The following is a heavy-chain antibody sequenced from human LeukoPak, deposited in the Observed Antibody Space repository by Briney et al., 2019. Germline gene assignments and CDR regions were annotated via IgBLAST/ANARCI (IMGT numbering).Heavy chain of an antibody. CDR2: ITAYNDNT. V-gene: IGHV1-18*01. D-gene: IGHD3-10*01. Sequence: VASVKVSCKASGYTFTSYGIIWVRQAPGQGLEWMGWITAYNDNTNYAQKLQGRVTMTTDTSTSTAYMELRSLRSDDTAVYYCARALLWFGEPSHIDYWGQGTLVTASS. CDR1: GYTFTSYG. J-gene: IGHJ4*02. CDR3: ARALLWFGEPSHIDY.